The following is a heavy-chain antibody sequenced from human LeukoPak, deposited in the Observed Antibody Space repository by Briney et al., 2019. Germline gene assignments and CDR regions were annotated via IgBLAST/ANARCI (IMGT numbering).Heavy chain of an antibody. Sequence: GESLKISCKGSGYSFTNYCIAWVRQMPGKGLEFMGMLYPGGDSDASYGPSFQGQVTISADKPITTAYLQWSSLKASDTATYYCATSTGGAYFHYWGQGTLVTVSS. CDR1: GYSFTNYC. D-gene: IGHD3-16*01. V-gene: IGHV5-51*04. J-gene: IGHJ4*02. CDR2: LYPGGDSDA. CDR3: ATSTGGAYFHY.